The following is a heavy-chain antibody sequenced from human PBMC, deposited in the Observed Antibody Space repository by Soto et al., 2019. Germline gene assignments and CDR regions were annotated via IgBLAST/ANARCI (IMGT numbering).Heavy chain of an antibody. CDR3: ARDLHPALQRMVRGANQNYGMDV. V-gene: IGHV1-18*01. CDR2: ISAYNGNT. J-gene: IGHJ6*02. CDR1: GYTFTSYG. Sequence: ASVKVSCKASGYTFTSYGISWVRQAPGQGLEWMGWISAYNGNTNYAQKLQGRVTMTTDTSTSTAYMELRSLRSDDTAAYYCARDLHPALQRMVRGANQNYGMDVWGQGTTVTVSS. D-gene: IGHD3-10*01.